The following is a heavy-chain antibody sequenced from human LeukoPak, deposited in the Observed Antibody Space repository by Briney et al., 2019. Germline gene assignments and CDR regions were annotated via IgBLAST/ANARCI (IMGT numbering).Heavy chain of an antibody. J-gene: IGHJ4*02. Sequence: GASVKVSCKASGYTFTSYDINWVRQATGQGLEWMGWMNPNSGNTGYAQKFQGRVTMTWNTSISTAYMELSSLRSEDTAVYYCARELPAKIAVAGTGGFDYWGQGTLVTVSS. CDR2: MNPNSGNT. CDR3: ARELPAKIAVAGTGGFDY. D-gene: IGHD6-19*01. V-gene: IGHV1-8*01. CDR1: GYTFTSYD.